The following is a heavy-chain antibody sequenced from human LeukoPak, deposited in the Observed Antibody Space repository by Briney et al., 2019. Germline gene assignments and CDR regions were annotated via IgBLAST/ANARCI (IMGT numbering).Heavy chain of an antibody. CDR1: GGSFSGYY. D-gene: IGHD2-2*01. Sequence: PSETLSLTCAVYGGSFSGYYWSWIRQPPGKGLEWIGEISHSGSTNYNPSLKSRVTISVDTSKNQFSLKLSSVTAADTAVYYCASVTESVSGVVVPAAVNWFDPWGQGTLVTVSS. CDR3: ASVTESVSGVVVPAAVNWFDP. J-gene: IGHJ5*02. CDR2: ISHSGST. V-gene: IGHV4-34*01.